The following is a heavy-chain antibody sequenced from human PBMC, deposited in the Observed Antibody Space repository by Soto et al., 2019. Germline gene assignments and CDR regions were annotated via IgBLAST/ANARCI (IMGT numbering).Heavy chain of an antibody. CDR3: VIDGGVCSSISCSSVYFEY. Sequence: PGGSLRLSCAPSGFTFSNYEMNWVRQAPGKGLEWLSYISSGGSIIYYADYVKGRFTISRDNAKNSLFLKMNSLRAEDTAVYYCVIDGGVCSSISCSSVYFEYGGQGTRVTVS. J-gene: IGHJ4*02. CDR1: GFTFSNYE. D-gene: IGHD2-2*01. V-gene: IGHV3-48*03. CDR2: ISSGGSII.